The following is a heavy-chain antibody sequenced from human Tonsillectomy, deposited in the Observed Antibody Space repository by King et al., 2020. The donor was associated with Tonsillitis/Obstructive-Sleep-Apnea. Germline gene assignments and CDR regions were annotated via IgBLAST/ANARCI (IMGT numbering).Heavy chain of an antibody. Sequence: VQLVQSGAEVKKPGSSVKVSCKASGGTFSSYAISWVRQAPGQGLEWMGGIIPILGIANYAQKFQGRVTITADKSTSTAYMELSSLRSEDTAVYYCARGGEYSSGWYQTPRYWGQGTLVTVSS. CDR3: ARGGEYSSGWYQTPRY. J-gene: IGHJ4*02. CDR2: IIPILGIA. D-gene: IGHD6-19*01. V-gene: IGHV1-69*10. CDR1: GGTFSSYA.